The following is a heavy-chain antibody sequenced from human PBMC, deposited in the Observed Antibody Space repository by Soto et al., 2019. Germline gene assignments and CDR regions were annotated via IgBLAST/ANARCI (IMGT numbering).Heavy chain of an antibody. CDR1: GYTFPSYG. CDR2: ISAYNGNT. CDR3: ARDLGGSYYAPVDY. Sequence: QVQLVQSGAEVKKPGASVKVSCKASGYTFPSYGISWVRQAPGQGLEWMGWISAYNGNTKYAQKLQGRVTMTTDTATSRAYMELRSLRSDDTAVYYCARDLGGSYYAPVDYWGQGTLVTVSS. V-gene: IGHV1-18*01. J-gene: IGHJ4*02. D-gene: IGHD1-26*01.